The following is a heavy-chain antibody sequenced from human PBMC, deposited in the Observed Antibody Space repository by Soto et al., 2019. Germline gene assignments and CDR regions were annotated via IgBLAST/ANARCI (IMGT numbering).Heavy chain of an antibody. V-gene: IGHV4-59*01. CDR3: ARAGYCCGSSCYDSSPSLFDF. CDR2: IYYSGST. CDR1: GGSISSNY. J-gene: IGHJ4*02. D-gene: IGHD2-15*01. Sequence: QVQLQESGPGLVKPSETLSLTCTASGGSISSNYWSWIRQPPGKGLEWLGYIYYSGSTNYTPSLMSRVIIAIDTSKILFSLKLTCVTAADTAVYYCARAGYCCGSSCYDSSPSLFDFWGQGTLVTVSS.